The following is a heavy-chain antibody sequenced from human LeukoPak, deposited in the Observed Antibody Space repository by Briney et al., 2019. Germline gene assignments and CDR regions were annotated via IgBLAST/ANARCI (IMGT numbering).Heavy chain of an antibody. CDR1: GYTFTSYY. Sequence: ASVKVSCKASGYTFTSYYMHWVRQAPGQGLEWMGIINPSGGSTSYAQKFQGRVTMTRDTSTSTVYMELSSLRSEDTAVYYCARAEVEYSSSWYYFDYWGQGTLATVSS. V-gene: IGHV1-46*01. D-gene: IGHD6-13*01. CDR2: INPSGGST. CDR3: ARAEVEYSSSWYYFDY. J-gene: IGHJ4*02.